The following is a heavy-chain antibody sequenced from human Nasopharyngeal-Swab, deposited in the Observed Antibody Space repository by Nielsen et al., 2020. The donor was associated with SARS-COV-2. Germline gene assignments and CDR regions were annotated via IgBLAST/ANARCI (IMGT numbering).Heavy chain of an antibody. D-gene: IGHD2-2*02. CDR1: GGSISSYY. V-gene: IGHV4-59*08. CDR2: IYYSGST. CDR3: ARLVLGYCSSTSCYTGLKFDP. Sequence: SETLSLTCTVSGGSISSYYWSWIRQPPGKGLEWIGYIYYSGSTNYNPSLKSRVTISVDTSKNQFSLKLSSVPAADTAVYYCARLVLGYCSSTSCYTGLKFDPWGQGTLITVSS. J-gene: IGHJ5*02.